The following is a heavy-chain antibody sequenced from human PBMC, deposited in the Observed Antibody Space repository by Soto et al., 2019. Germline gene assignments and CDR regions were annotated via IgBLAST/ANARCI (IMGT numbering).Heavy chain of an antibody. J-gene: IGHJ2*01. D-gene: IGHD3-16*01. CDR2: IYYSGST. CDR1: GGSISSYY. CDR3: ARVWGWYFDF. Sequence: QVQLQESGPGLVKPSETLSLTCTVSGGSISSYYWSWIRQPPGKGLEWIGYIYYSGSTNYNPSLKRRVTISVDTSKNQFSLKLSSVPAADTAVYYCARVWGWYFDFWGRGTLVTVSS. V-gene: IGHV4-59*01.